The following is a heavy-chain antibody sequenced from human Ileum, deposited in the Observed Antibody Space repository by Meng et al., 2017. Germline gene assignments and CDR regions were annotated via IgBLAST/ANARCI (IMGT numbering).Heavy chain of an antibody. Sequence: PPESGPGAVKPSQTLPLTCTVSGGHNSSGDNYWTWSRQHPGKGLEWIGYFYFSGSTYYNPSLKSRVSISVDTSKNQFSLRMSSVTAADTAVYYCARYYYDSSGVTWFDPWGQGTLVTVSS. CDR1: GGHNSSGDNY. CDR2: FYFSGST. V-gene: IGHV4-31*03. CDR3: ARYYYDSSGVTWFDP. J-gene: IGHJ5*02. D-gene: IGHD3-22*01.